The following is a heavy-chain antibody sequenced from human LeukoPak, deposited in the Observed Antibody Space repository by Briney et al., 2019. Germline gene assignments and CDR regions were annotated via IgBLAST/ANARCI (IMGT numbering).Heavy chain of an antibody. CDR1: EFTVSNNY. V-gene: IGHV3-53*01. J-gene: IGHJ4*02. Sequence: PGGSLRLSCAASEFTVSNNYMTWVRQAPGKGLEWVSVIYSGGATYYADSVKGRFTISRDNSKNTVYLQMNSLRPEDTAVYYCARSHKALPVVRGLIAYLDYCGQGTLVTVSS. CDR3: ARSHKALPVVRGLIAYLDY. D-gene: IGHD3-10*01. CDR2: IYSGGAT.